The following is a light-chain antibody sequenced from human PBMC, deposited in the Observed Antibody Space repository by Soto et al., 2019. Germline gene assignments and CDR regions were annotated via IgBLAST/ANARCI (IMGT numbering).Light chain of an antibody. CDR2: EDN. J-gene: IGLJ3*02. CDR3: QSYDSSNPWV. Sequence: NFMLTQPHSVSESPGKTVTISCTRSSGNIANNFVQRYQQRPGSSPTTVIYEDNQRPSGVPARFSGSIDRSSNSASLTIAGLTTEDEADYYCQSYDSSNPWVFGGGTKVTVL. CDR1: SGNIANNF. V-gene: IGLV6-57*01.